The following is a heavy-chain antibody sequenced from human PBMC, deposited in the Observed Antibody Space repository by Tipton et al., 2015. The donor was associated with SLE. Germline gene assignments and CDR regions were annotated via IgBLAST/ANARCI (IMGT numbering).Heavy chain of an antibody. CDR2: IYHSGST. CDR1: GYSISSGYY. J-gene: IGHJ4*02. CDR3: ARDPTYSSSGGDY. V-gene: IGHV4-38-2*02. Sequence: LRLSCAVSGYSISSGYYWGWIRQPPGKGLEWIGSIYHSGSTYYNPSLKSRVTISVDTSKNQFSLKLSSVTAADTAVYYCARDPTYSSSGGDYWGQGTLVTVSS. D-gene: IGHD6-13*01.